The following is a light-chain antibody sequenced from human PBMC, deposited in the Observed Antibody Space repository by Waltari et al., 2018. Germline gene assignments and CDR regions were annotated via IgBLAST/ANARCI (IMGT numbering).Light chain of an antibody. CDR3: QQSYSTPLYS. V-gene: IGKV1-39*01. Sequence: DIQMTQSPSSLSASVGDRVTITCRASQNIDGFLHLYPHKPGKAPKLLIYAASTLQSGVSSRFTGSGSGTYFTLSIISLQPEDVATYYCQQSYSTPLYSFGQGTKLEIK. J-gene: IGKJ2*01. CDR2: AAS. CDR1: QNIDGF.